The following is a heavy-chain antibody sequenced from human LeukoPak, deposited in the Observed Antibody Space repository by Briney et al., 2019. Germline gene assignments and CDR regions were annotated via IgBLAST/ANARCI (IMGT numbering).Heavy chain of an antibody. V-gene: IGHV4-59*08. D-gene: IGHD5-18*01. CDR1: GGSISSYY. J-gene: IGHJ6*02. Sequence: SETLSHTCTVSGGSISSYYWGWIRQPPGKGLEWIGDIYYSGSTNYNPSLKSRITISVDTSKNQFSLKLSSVTAADTAVYYCARHKSQGYTPYYGMDVWGQGTTVTVSS. CDR2: IYYSGST. CDR3: ARHKSQGYTPYYGMDV.